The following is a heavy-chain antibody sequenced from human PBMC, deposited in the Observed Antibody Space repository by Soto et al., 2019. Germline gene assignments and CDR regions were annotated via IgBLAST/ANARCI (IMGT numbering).Heavy chain of an antibody. V-gene: IGHV4-59*01. J-gene: IGHJ5*02. CDR1: GGSISSYY. CDR2: IYYSGST. D-gene: IGHD4-17*01. Sequence: PSETLSLTCTVSGGSISSYYWSWIRQPPGRGLEWIGYIYYSGSTNYNPSLKSRVTISVDTSKNQSSLKLSSVTAADTAVYYWAKLPWADYGGIFDPWGQGTLVTVSS. CDR3: AKLPWADYGGIFDP.